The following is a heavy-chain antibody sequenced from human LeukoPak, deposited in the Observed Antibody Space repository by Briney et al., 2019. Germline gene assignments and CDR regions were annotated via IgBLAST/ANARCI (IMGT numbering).Heavy chain of an antibody. D-gene: IGHD3-10*01. Sequence: GGSLRLSCAASGFAFSSYSMNWVRQAPGKGLGWVSSISSSSSYIYYADSVKGRFTISRDNAKNSLYLQMNSLRAEDTAVYYCARQEVRGVPDYGGQGTLVTVSS. CDR2: ISSSSSYI. CDR1: GFAFSSYS. V-gene: IGHV3-21*01. J-gene: IGHJ4*02. CDR3: ARQEVRGVPDY.